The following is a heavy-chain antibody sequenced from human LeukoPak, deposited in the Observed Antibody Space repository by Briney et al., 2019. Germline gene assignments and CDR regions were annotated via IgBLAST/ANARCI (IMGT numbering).Heavy chain of an antibody. CDR3: ARGIVVVPAATYYYYYYMDV. Sequence: ASVKVSCKASGYTFTSYGISWVRQAPGQGLEWMGWISAYNGNTNYAQKLQGRVTMTTDTSTSTAYMELRSLRSDATAVYYCARGIVVVPAATYYYYYYMDVWGKGTTVTVSS. CDR2: ISAYNGNT. V-gene: IGHV1-18*01. CDR1: GYTFTSYG. J-gene: IGHJ6*03. D-gene: IGHD2-2*01.